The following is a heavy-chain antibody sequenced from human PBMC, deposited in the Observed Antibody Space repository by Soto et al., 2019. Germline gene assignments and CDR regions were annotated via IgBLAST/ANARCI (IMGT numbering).Heavy chain of an antibody. D-gene: IGHD2-15*01. CDR2: IYSGGST. CDR1: GFTVSSNY. J-gene: IGHJ4*02. V-gene: IGHV3-66*01. Sequence: EVQLVESGGGLVQPGGSLRLSCAASGFTVSSNYMSWVRQAPGKGLAWVSVIYSGGSTYYADPVKGRFTISRDNSKNTLYLQMNSLRAEDTAVYYCARDGYCSDNRCRFLDYWGQGTLVTVSS. CDR3: ARDGYCSDNRCRFLDY.